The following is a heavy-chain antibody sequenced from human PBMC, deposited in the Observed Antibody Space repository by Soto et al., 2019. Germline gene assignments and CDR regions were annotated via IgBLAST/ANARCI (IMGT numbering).Heavy chain of an antibody. CDR1: GGSISSSSYY. V-gene: IGHV4-39*07. Sequence: SETLSLTCTVSGGSISSSSYYWGWIRQPPGKGLEWIGSIYYSGSTYYNPSLKSRVTISVDTSKNQFSLKLSSVTAADTAVYYCARFGFGGYYYVFDYWGQGTLVTVSS. CDR3: ARFGFGGYYYVFDY. J-gene: IGHJ4*02. D-gene: IGHD3-22*01. CDR2: IYYSGST.